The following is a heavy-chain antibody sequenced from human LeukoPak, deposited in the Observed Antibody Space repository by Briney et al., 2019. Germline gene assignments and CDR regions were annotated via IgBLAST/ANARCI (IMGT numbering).Heavy chain of an antibody. CDR3: ARVYDSSGHLDY. CDR1: GFTFISYT. Sequence: PGGSLRLSCAASGFTFISYTMHWVRQAPGKGLEWVSSISSSSSYIYYADSVKGRFTISRDNAKNSLYLQMNSLRAEDTAVYYCARVYDSSGHLDYWGQGTLVTVSS. CDR2: ISSSSSYI. J-gene: IGHJ4*02. D-gene: IGHD3-22*01. V-gene: IGHV3-21*01.